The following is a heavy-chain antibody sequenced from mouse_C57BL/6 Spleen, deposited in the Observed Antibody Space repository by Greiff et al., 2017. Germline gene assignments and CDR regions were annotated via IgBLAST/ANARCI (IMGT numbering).Heavy chain of an antibody. D-gene: IGHD2-3*01. CDR2: ISDGGSYT. V-gene: IGHV5-4*01. Sequence: DVKLVESGGGLVKPGGSLKLSCAASGFTFSSYAMSWVRQTPEKRLEWVATISDGGSYTYYPDNVKGRFTISRDNAKNNLYLQMSHLKSEDTAMYYCARDDGYPPFAYWGQGTLVTVSA. CDR1: GFTFSSYA. J-gene: IGHJ3*01. CDR3: ARDDGYPPFAY.